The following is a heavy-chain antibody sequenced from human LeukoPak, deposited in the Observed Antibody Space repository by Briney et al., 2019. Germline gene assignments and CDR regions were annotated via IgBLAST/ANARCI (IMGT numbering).Heavy chain of an antibody. CDR3: AKDNGDYVVFDY. V-gene: IGHV3-7*05. CDR1: GFTFSHYW. Sequence: GGSLRLSCAASGFTFSHYWLSWVRQAPGKGLEWVANIKQDGSEKNYVDSVKGRFTISRDNAKNSLYLQMNSLRAEDTAVYYCAKDNGDYVVFDYWGQGTLVTVSA. CDR2: IKQDGSEK. J-gene: IGHJ4*02. D-gene: IGHD4-17*01.